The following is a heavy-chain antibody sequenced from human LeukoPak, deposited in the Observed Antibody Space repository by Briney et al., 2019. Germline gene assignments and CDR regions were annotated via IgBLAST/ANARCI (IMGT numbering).Heavy chain of an antibody. Sequence: GRSLTLSCAAYGFTFNTYAMHWVRQAPGQGLEWVALIWHDGSHKFYPNSVRGQFTIHRDNSKNTLYLQMNNLRPDDTAVYYCAREIFCSRIYPDFWGQGTLVTVSS. J-gene: IGHJ4*02. CDR2: IWHDGSHK. V-gene: IGHV3-33*01. CDR1: GFTFNTYA. D-gene: IGHD3-10*02. CDR3: AREIFCSRIYPDF.